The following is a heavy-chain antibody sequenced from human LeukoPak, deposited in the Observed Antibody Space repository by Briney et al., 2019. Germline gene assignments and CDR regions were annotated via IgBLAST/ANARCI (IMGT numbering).Heavy chain of an antibody. V-gene: IGHV3-9*01. D-gene: IGHD3-10*01. CDR1: GFTFDDYA. CDR3: AKDRRRYGSGSYFPGAFDI. Sequence: GRALRLSCAASGFTFDDYAMHWVGQAPGKGLEWVSGISWNSGSIGYADSVKGRFTISRDNAKNSLYLQMNSLRAEDTALYYCAKDRRRYGSGSYFPGAFDIWGQGTMVTVSS. J-gene: IGHJ3*02. CDR2: ISWNSGSI.